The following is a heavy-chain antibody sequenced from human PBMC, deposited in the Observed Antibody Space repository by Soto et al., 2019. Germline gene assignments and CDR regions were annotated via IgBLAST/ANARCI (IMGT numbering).Heavy chain of an antibody. CDR3: ARGDSRYYYYGMDV. D-gene: IGHD6-13*01. CDR2: IYYSGST. CDR1: GGSISSGGYY. J-gene: IGHJ6*02. Sequence: SETLSLTCTVSGGSISSGGYYWSWIRQHPGKGLEWIGYIYYSGSTYYTPSLKSRVTISVDRSKNQFSLKLSSVTAADTAVYYCARGDSRYYYYGMDVWGQGTTVTVSS. V-gene: IGHV4-31*03.